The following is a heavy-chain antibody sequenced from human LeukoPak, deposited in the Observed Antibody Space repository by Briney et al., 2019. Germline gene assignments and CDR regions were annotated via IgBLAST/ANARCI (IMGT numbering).Heavy chain of an antibody. D-gene: IGHD2-15*01. V-gene: IGHV1-18*01. CDR2: ISAYNGNT. J-gene: IGHJ4*02. CDR3: ARADIIVVAGATPVGSGFEY. CDR1: GYTFISYG. Sequence: GASVKVSCKASGYTFISYGISWVRQAPGQGLEWMGWISAYNGNTNYAQKLQGRVTMATDTSTTTAYMELQSLTSDDTAVYYCARADIIVVAGATPVGSGFEYWGQGALITVS.